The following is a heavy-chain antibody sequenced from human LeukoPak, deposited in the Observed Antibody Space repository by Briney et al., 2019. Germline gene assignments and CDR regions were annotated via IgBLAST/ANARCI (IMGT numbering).Heavy chain of an antibody. V-gene: IGHV3-30*18. CDR3: AKDTYLKAGWYSSSCPGDY. J-gene: IGHJ4*02. Sequence: GGSLRLSCAASGFTFSSYGMHWVRQAPGKGLEWVAVISYDGSNKYYADSVKGRFTISRDNSKNTLYLQMNSLRAEDTAVYYCAKDTYLKAGWYSSSCPGDYWGQGTLVTASS. CDR2: ISYDGSNK. D-gene: IGHD6-13*01. CDR1: GFTFSSYG.